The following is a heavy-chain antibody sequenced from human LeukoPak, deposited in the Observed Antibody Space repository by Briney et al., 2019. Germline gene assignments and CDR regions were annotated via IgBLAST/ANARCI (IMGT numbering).Heavy chain of an antibody. Sequence: AGGSLRLSCAASGYSVSKTYMTWVRQAPGKGLEWVSTIYIDARTYYADSVKGRFTLSRDNSKNTLYLQMNSLRAEDTAVYYCARGSRGYSYGYTTDYWGQGTLVTVSS. CDR1: GYSVSKTY. D-gene: IGHD5-18*01. J-gene: IGHJ4*02. CDR3: ARGSRGYSYGYTTDY. V-gene: IGHV3-66*02. CDR2: IYIDART.